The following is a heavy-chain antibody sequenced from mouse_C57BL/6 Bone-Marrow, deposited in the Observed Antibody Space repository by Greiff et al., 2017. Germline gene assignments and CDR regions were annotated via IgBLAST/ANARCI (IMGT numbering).Heavy chain of an antibody. CDR2: MHPNGGSP. J-gene: IGHJ4*01. Sequence: QVQLKQPGAELVKPGASVKLSCKASGYNFTNYWMHWVKQRPGQGLEWIGMMHPNGGSPDYNEQFKGKATLSVDKYSRTTYMKRSSLTSEDSAVYYCARSDDYDDYTMDYWGQETSVTVST. CDR3: ARSDDYDDYTMDY. D-gene: IGHD2-4*01. CDR1: GYNFTNYW. V-gene: IGHV1-64*01.